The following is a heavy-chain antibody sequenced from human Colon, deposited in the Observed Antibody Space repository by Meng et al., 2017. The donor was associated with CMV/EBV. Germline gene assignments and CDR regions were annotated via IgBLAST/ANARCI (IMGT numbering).Heavy chain of an antibody. V-gene: IGHV1-46*01. J-gene: IGHJ4*01. CDR3: ASQAATHTYFDF. CDR2: INPTGDST. Sequence: SCKASGYTFSKSYIYWVRRDPGQGPEWMGIINPTGDSTTLAQKFQGRVTVTRDTSTNTVYMELSSLRSDDTAVYYCASQAATHTYFDFWGHGTLVTVSS. CDR1: GYTFSKSY. D-gene: IGHD6-13*01.